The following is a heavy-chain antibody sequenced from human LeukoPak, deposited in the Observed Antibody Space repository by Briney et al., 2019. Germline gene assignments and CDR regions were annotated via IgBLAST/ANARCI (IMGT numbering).Heavy chain of an antibody. J-gene: IGHJ4*02. D-gene: IGHD2-15*01. CDR1: DYPISSGYV. V-gene: IGHV4-38-2*02. CDR2: ISHSGGT. CDR3: ARDHYAGGYCYFLDY. Sequence: SETLSLTCAVSDYPISSGYVWGWIRQAPGKGLEWIATISHSGGTYFNPSLQSRTFVSIDTSKNQFSLKLTSVTAADTAVYYCARDHYAGGYCYFLDYWGQGTLVTVSS.